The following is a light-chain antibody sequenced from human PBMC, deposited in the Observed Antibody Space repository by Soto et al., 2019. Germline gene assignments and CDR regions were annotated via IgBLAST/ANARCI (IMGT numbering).Light chain of an antibody. Sequence: EIVLTQSPGTLSLSPGERATLSCRASQSISSNYLAWYQQKPGQAPRLVIYGASGRATGIPDRFSGSGSGTEFTLTISSLQSEDFAVYFCQVYGSSSKTFGQGTKVDIK. CDR3: QVYGSSSKT. CDR1: QSISSNY. V-gene: IGKV3-20*01. CDR2: GAS. J-gene: IGKJ1*01.